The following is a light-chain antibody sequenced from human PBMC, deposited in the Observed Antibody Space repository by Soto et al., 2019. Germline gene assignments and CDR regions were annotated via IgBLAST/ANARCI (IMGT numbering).Light chain of an antibody. V-gene: IGKV3-15*01. Sequence: ESVSSQSPGTVSLYPGERATLSCRASQSMTTKLAWYQQKPGQAPRLLIHGTFTRATGIPARFSGSGSGTEFTLTSSTRQSEDFAVYDCHQDNNAPWTCGHGTRWIS. CDR1: QSMTTK. CDR3: HQDNNAPWT. CDR2: GTF. J-gene: IGKJ1*01.